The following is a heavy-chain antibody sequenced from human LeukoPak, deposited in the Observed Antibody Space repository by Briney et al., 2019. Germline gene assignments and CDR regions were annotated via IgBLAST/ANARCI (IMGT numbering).Heavy chain of an antibody. D-gene: IGHD3-10*01. CDR2: ISGSCDST. J-gene: IGHJ4*02. V-gene: IGHV3-23*01. CDR1: GFPFSSYA. Sequence: GGSLRLTCAASGFPFSSYAMSWVRQAPGKGLEWGSSISGSCDSTYYADSGKGRFTISRNNSVNTLYLQMNSMRAEDTAVYYCAKSSPMTMVRGANDYWGQGTLVTVSS. CDR3: AKSSPMTMVRGANDY.